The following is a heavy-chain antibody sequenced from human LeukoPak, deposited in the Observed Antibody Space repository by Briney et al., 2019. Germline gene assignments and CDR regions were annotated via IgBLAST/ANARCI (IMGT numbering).Heavy chain of an antibody. CDR2: ISAYNGNT. J-gene: IGHJ6*02. D-gene: IGHD3-10*01. CDR1: GYTFTSYG. Sequence: ASVTVSFKASGYTFTSYGISWVRQAPGQGLEWMGWISAYNGNTNYAQKLQGRVTMTTDTSTSTAYMELRSLRSDDTAVYYCARVTGDYYYYGMDVWGQGTTVTVSS. CDR3: ARVTGDYYYYGMDV. V-gene: IGHV1-18*01.